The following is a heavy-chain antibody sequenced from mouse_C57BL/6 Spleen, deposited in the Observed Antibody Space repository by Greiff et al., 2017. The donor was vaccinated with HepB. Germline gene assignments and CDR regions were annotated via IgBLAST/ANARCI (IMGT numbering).Heavy chain of an antibody. CDR1: GFTFSDAW. Sequence: VQLKESGGGLVQPGGSMKLSCAASGFTFSDAWMDWVRQSPEKGLEWVAEIRNKANNHATYYAESVKGRFTISRDDSKSSVYLQMNSLRDEDTGIYYCTAIYYDYEEFDYWGQGTTLTVSS. J-gene: IGHJ2*01. CDR3: TAIYYDYEEFDY. V-gene: IGHV6-6*01. CDR2: IRNKANNHAT. D-gene: IGHD2-4*01.